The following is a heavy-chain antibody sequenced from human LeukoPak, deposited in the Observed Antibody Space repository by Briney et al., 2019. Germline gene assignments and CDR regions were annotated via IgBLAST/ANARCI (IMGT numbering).Heavy chain of an antibody. D-gene: IGHD6-13*01. Sequence: GESLRLSCAASRFTFSNYGMHWGRQASGKGLEWVAFIRFDGSNKNYADSVKGRFTISRDNSKNTLYLQMNSLRAEDTAVYYCAKKGSSSWYHFDYWGQGTLVTVSS. CDR2: IRFDGSNK. CDR3: AKKGSSSWYHFDY. V-gene: IGHV3-30*02. J-gene: IGHJ4*02. CDR1: RFTFSNYG.